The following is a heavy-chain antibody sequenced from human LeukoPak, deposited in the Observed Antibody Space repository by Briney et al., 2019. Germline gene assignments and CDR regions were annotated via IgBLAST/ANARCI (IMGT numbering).Heavy chain of an antibody. CDR3: ARDRSGSYPPNWYFDL. V-gene: IGHV1-46*01. CDR1: GYTFTSYY. J-gene: IGHJ2*01. Sequence: ASVKVSCKASGYTFTSYYMHWVRQAPGQGLEWMGIINPSGGSTSYAQKFQGRVTMTRDTSTSTVYMELSSLRSEDTAVYYCARDRSGSYPPNWYFDLWGRGTLVTVSS. D-gene: IGHD1-26*01. CDR2: INPSGGST.